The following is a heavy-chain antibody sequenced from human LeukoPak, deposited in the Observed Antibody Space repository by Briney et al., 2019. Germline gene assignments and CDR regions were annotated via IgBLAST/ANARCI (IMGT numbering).Heavy chain of an antibody. CDR3: ARNQIVVVAAAIWRVYNWFDP. J-gene: IGHJ5*02. V-gene: IGHV4-34*01. D-gene: IGHD2-2*02. CDR2: INHSGST. CDR1: GGSFSGYY. Sequence: SETLSLTCAVHGGSFSGYYWSWIRQPPGKGLEWIGEINHSGSTIYNPSLKSRVTISVDTSKNQFSLKLSSVTAAATAVYYCARNQIVVVAAAIWRVYNWFDPWGLGTLVTVSS.